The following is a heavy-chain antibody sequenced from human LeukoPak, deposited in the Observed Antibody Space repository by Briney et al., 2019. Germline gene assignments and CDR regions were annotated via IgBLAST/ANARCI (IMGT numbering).Heavy chain of an antibody. CDR1: GNYW. Sequence: GGSLRLSCAASGNYWMHWVRQAPGKGLVWVSHINSDGSWTSYADSVKGRFTISKDNAKNTVYLQMNSPRAEDTAVYYCVSFYETNWGRGTLVTVSS. D-gene: IGHD2/OR15-2a*01. CDR3: VSFYETN. V-gene: IGHV3-74*01. CDR2: INSDGSWT. J-gene: IGHJ4*02.